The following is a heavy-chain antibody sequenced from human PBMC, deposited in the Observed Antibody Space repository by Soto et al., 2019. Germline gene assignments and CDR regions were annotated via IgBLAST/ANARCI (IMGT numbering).Heavy chain of an antibody. CDR1: GFTFSSYG. CDR2: IWYDGSNK. CDR3: ARDGLSGEQWLVPKEDYYYGMDV. J-gene: IGHJ6*02. Sequence: PGGSLRLSCAASGFTFSSYGMHWVRQAPGKGLEWVAVIWYDGSNKYYADSVKGRFTISRDNSKNTLYLQMNSLRAEDTAVYYCARDGLSGEQWLVPKEDYYYGMDVWGQGTTVTVSS. D-gene: IGHD6-19*01. V-gene: IGHV3-33*01.